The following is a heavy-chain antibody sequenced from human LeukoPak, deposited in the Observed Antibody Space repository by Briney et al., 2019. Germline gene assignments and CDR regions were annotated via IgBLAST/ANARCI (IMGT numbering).Heavy chain of an antibody. CDR1: GLIFTSYA. D-gene: IGHD2-2*01. Sequence: GGSLRLSCAASGLIFTSYAMSWVRQAPGKGLEWVSIIYSGGSTYYTDSVRGRFIISRDISKNTLYLQMNSLRAEDTAVYYCARVGDCGRASCYAIDYWGQGTLVTVSS. J-gene: IGHJ4*02. V-gene: IGHV3-66*01. CDR2: IYSGGST. CDR3: ARVGDCGRASCYAIDY.